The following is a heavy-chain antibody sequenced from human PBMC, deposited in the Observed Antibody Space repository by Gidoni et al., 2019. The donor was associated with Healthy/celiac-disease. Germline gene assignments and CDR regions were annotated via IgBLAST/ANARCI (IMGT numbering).Heavy chain of an antibody. D-gene: IGHD2-15*01. CDR1: GFTSRNSW. CDR3: TTDPIVGVVAATPFGY. CDR2: IKSKTDGGTT. J-gene: IGHJ4*02. V-gene: IGHV3-15*01. Sequence: EVQLVESGGGLVQPGGSFGPSCAAPGFTSRNSWKSWVRQAPGKGLEWVGCIKSKTDGGTTDYAALVKGRFTISRDDSKNTLYLQMNSLKTEDTAVYYCTTDPIVGVVAATPFGYWGQGTLVTVSS.